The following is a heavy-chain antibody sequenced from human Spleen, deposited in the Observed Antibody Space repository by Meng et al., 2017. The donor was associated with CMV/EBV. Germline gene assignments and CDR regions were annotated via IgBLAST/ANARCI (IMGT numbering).Heavy chain of an antibody. Sequence: GESLKISCAASGFTFTSSAMTWVRQAPGKGLEWVSAISGSAGSTYYADSVKGRFTISRDNSKNTLYLQMNSLRAEDTAVYYCAKDHDFWSVGGTFDPWGQGTLVTVSS. J-gene: IGHJ5*02. D-gene: IGHD3-3*01. CDR1: GFTFTSSA. V-gene: IGHV3-23*01. CDR3: AKDHDFWSVGGTFDP. CDR2: ISGSAGST.